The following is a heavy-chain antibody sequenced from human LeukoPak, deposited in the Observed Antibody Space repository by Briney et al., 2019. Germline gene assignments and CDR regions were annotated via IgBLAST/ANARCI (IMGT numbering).Heavy chain of an antibody. CDR3: ARDRGVSYFDY. CDR2: IWYDGSNK. Sequence: GGSLRLSCAASGITFSNHGMHWVRRAPGKGLEWVAVIWYDGSNKYYADSVKGRFTISRDNSKNTLYLQMNSLRAEDTAVYFCARDRGVSYFDYWGQGTQVTVSS. D-gene: IGHD3-10*01. V-gene: IGHV3-33*01. J-gene: IGHJ4*02. CDR1: GITFSNHG.